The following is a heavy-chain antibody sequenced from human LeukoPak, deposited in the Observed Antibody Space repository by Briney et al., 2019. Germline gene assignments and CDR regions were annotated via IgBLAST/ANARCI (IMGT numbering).Heavy chain of an antibody. D-gene: IGHD2-15*01. CDR2: INGDGSNT. J-gene: IGHJ4*02. CDR1: GFTFSSHW. CDR3: ARGACSGGSCYVLVY. Sequence: GGSLRLSCAASGFTFSSHWMHWVRQAPGKGLVWVSRINGDGSNTTYADSVKGRFTISRDNAKNTLYLQMNSLRAEDTAVYYCARGACSGGSCYVLVYWGQGTLVTVSS. V-gene: IGHV3-74*03.